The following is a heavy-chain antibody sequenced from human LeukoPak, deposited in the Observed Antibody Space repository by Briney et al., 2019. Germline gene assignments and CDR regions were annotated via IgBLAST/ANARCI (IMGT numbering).Heavy chain of an antibody. J-gene: IGHJ4*02. Sequence: PSETLSLTCTVSGGSISSSSYYWGWIRQPPGKGLEWIGSIYYSGSTYYNPSLKSRVTISVDTSKNQFSLKLSSVTAADTAVYYCASTGYSSSPPDYWGQGTMVTVSS. D-gene: IGHD6-13*01. CDR1: GGSISSSSYY. CDR2: IYYSGST. CDR3: ASTGYSSSPPDY. V-gene: IGHV4-39*01.